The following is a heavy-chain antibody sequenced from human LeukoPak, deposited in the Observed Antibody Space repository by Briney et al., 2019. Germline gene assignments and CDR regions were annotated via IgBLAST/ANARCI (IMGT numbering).Heavy chain of an antibody. J-gene: IGHJ6*03. CDR1: GYTFTSYY. Sequence: EASVKVSCKASGYTFTSYYMHWVRQAPGEGLEWMRIINPSGGSTSYAQKFQGRVTMTRDMSTSTVYMELSSLRSDDTAVYYCARAVAYSSGWYYYYYYMDVWGKGTTVTISS. V-gene: IGHV1-46*01. D-gene: IGHD6-19*01. CDR2: INPSGGST. CDR3: ARAVAYSSGWYYYYYYMDV.